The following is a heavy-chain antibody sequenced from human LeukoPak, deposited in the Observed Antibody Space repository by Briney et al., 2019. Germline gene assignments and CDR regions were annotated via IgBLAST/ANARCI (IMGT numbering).Heavy chain of an antibody. V-gene: IGHV3-7*01. CDR2: IEQDGSEK. CDR1: GFIFENYW. Sequence: GGSLRLSCAASGFIFENYWMNWVRQAPGKGLEWVANIEQDGSEKYYVDSVKGRFTISRDNARNSLYLQMNSLRAEDTAVYYCARDEYDFWSGYFDYWGQGTLVTVSS. CDR3: ARDEYDFWSGYFDY. J-gene: IGHJ4*02. D-gene: IGHD3-3*01.